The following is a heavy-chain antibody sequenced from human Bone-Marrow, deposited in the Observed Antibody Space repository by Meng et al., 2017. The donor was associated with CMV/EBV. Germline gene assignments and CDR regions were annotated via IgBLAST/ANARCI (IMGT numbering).Heavy chain of an antibody. D-gene: IGHD2-15*01. J-gene: IGHJ6*02. Sequence: GESLKISCAASGFTFSSYGMHWVRQAPGKGLEWVAFIRYDGSNKYYADSVKGRFTISRDNSKNTLYLQMNSLRAEDTAVYYCAKGSDCSGGSCYYYGMDVSGQGTTVTVSS. CDR1: GFTFSSYG. V-gene: IGHV3-30*02. CDR2: IRYDGSNK. CDR3: AKGSDCSGGSCYYYGMDV.